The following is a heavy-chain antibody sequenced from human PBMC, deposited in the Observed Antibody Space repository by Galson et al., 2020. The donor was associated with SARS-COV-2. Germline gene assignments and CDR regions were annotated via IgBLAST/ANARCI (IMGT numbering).Heavy chain of an antibody. CDR1: GFTFSWYW. J-gene: IGHJ3*02. D-gene: IGHD6-19*01. CDR2: IKQDGSEK. Sequence: GESLKISCAASGFTFSWYWMSWVRQAPGKGLEWVANIKQDGSEKYYVDSVKGRFTISKDNAKNSLYLQMNSLRADDTAVYYCAREIIRSTEVEPDGFDIWGQGTMVTVSS. V-gene: IGHV3-7*03. CDR3: AREIIRSTEVEPDGFDI.